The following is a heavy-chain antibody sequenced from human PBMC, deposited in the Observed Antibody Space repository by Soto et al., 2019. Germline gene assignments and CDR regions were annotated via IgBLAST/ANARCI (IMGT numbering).Heavy chain of an antibody. D-gene: IGHD3-10*01. CDR3: ARAELPPWFEP. CDR2: IYYSGST. J-gene: IGHJ5*02. V-gene: IGHV4-30-4*01. Sequence: NPSETLSLTCTVSGGSISSGDYYWSWIRQPPGKGLEWIGYIYYSGSTYYNPSLKSRVTISVDTSKNQFSLKLSSVTAADTAVYYCARAELPPWFEPWGQGTLVTVSS. CDR1: GGSISSGDYY.